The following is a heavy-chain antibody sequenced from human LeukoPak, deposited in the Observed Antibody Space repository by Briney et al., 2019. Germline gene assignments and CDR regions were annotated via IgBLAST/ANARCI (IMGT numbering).Heavy chain of an antibody. CDR2: INHSGST. Sequence: NTSETLSLTCAVYGGSFSDYYWNWIRQPPGKGLEWIGEINHSGSTNYNPSLKSRVIISVDTSKNQFSLKLSSVTAADTAVYYCARGGHSSSWPNNWFDPWGQGTLVTVSS. CDR3: ARGGHSSSWPNNWFDP. J-gene: IGHJ5*02. D-gene: IGHD6-13*01. CDR1: GGSFSDYY. V-gene: IGHV4-34*01.